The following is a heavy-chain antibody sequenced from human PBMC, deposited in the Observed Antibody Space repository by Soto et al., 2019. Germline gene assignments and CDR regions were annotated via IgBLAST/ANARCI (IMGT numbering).Heavy chain of an antibody. CDR1: GFTFSSYA. D-gene: IGHD2-15*01. V-gene: IGHV3-23*01. J-gene: IGHJ4*02. CDR2: ISGSGGST. Sequence: EVQLLESGGGLVQPGGSLRLSCAASGFTFSSYAMSWVRQAPGKGLEWVSAISGSGGSTYYADSVKGRFTISRDNSKNTLYLQMNSLRAEDTAVYYCAKDLFKRTRELYGSFLVWGQGTLVTVSS. CDR3: AKDLFKRTRELYGSFLV.